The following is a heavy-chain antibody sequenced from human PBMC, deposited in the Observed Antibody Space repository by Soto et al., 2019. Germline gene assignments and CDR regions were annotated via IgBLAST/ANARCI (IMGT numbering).Heavy chain of an antibody. V-gene: IGHV3-30*04. CDR3: ARDRSWSGYYGMDV. J-gene: IGHJ6*02. Sequence: GGSLRLSCAASGFTFRSYAMHWVRQAPGKGLEWVAVISYDGRNKYYADSVKGGFTISRDNSENTLYLQMNSLRADGTAVYYCARDRSWSGYYGMDVWGQGTTVTVSS. CDR1: GFTFRSYA. CDR2: ISYDGRNK. D-gene: IGHD6-13*01.